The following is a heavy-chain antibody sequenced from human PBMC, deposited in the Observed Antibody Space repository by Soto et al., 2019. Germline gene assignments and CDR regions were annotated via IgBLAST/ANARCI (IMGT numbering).Heavy chain of an antibody. CDR3: AKDSNKYSSSLRGRYFDY. Sequence: EVQLLESGGGPVQRGGSLRLSCAASGFPFSSYVMSWVRQAPGKGLEWVSGISGGGSNTFYADSVKGRFTISRDNSKNTLLLQMNSLGAEDTAVYYCAKDSNKYSSSLRGRYFDYWGQGIGVTVSS. D-gene: IGHD4-4*01. CDR2: ISGGGSNT. CDR1: GFPFSSYV. V-gene: IGHV3-23*01. J-gene: IGHJ4*02.